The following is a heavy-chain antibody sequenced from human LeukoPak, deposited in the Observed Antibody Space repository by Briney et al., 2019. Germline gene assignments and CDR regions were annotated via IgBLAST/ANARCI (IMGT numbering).Heavy chain of an antibody. V-gene: IGHV5-51*01. CDR2: IYPGDSDT. Sequence: GESLKISCKGSGYSFTSYWIGWVRQMPGKGLEWMGIIYPGDSDTRYSPSFQGQVTVSADKSISTAYLQWSSLKASDTAMYYCARRSLSSWYYFDYWGQGTLVTVSS. D-gene: IGHD6-13*01. J-gene: IGHJ4*02. CDR1: GYSFTSYW. CDR3: ARRSLSSWYYFDY.